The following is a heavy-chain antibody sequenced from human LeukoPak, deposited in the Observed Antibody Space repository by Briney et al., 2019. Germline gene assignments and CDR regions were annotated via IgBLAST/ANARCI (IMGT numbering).Heavy chain of an antibody. CDR3: ARYCSSISCYSAYYGMDV. CDR1: GFTFSTYG. J-gene: IGHJ6*04. V-gene: IGHV3-23*01. D-gene: IGHD2-2*01. Sequence: PGGSLRLSCAASGFTFSTYGMSWVRQAPGEGLEWVSSFGGSGGTTYYADSVMGRFTISRDNSKSALYLQMNSLRAEDTAVYYCARYCSSISCYSAYYGMDVWGKGTTVTVSS. CDR2: FGGSGGTT.